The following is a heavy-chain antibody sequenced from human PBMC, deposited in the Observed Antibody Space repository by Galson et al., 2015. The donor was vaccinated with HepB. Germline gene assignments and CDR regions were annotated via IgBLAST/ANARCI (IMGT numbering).Heavy chain of an antibody. CDR1: GFTFGDYA. D-gene: IGHD3-10*01. J-gene: IGHJ4*02. Sequence: SLRLSCAASGFTFGDYAMSWFRQAPGKGLEWVGFIRSKAYGGTTEYAASVKGRFTISRDDSKSIAYLQMNSLKTEGTAVYYCTRDRSYGSGSYYYLSLDYWGQGTLVTVSS. CDR3: TRDRSYGSGSYYYLSLDY. V-gene: IGHV3-49*03. CDR2: IRSKAYGGTT.